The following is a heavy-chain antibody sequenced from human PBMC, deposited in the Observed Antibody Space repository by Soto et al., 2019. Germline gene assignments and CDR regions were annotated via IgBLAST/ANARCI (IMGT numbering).Heavy chain of an antibody. CDR2: IIPILGIA. D-gene: IGHD2-15*01. Sequence: QVQLVQSGAEVKKPGSSVKVSCKASGGTFSSYTISWVRQAPGQGLEWMGRIIPILGIANYAQKFQGRVTITADKSTSTAYMELSSLRSEDTAVYYCARVKSGCSGDSCYGNAFDIWGQGTMVTVSS. CDR3: ARVKSGCSGDSCYGNAFDI. V-gene: IGHV1-69*02. J-gene: IGHJ3*02. CDR1: GGTFSSYT.